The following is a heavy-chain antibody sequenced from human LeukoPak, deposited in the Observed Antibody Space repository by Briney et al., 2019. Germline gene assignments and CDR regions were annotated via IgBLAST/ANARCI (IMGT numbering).Heavy chain of an antibody. D-gene: IGHD2-15*01. CDR1: GGSISSYY. V-gene: IGHV4-59*01. Sequence: SETLSLTCTVSGGSISSYYWSWIRQPPGKGLEWIGYIYYSGSTNYNPSLKSRVTISVDTSKNQFSLKLSSVTAADTAVYYCARGRKRYCSGGSCYSSDLDYYYYMDVWGKGTTVTISS. CDR2: IYYSGST. J-gene: IGHJ6*03. CDR3: ARGRKRYCSGGSCYSSDLDYYYYMDV.